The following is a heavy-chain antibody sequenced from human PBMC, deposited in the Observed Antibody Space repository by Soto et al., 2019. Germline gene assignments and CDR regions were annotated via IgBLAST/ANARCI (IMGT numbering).Heavy chain of an antibody. CDR2: INAGNGNT. V-gene: IGHV1-3*01. D-gene: IGHD3-3*02. Sequence: GASVKVSCKASGYTFTSYAMHWVRQAPGQRLEWMGWINAGNGNTKYSQKFQGRVTITRDMSTSTAYMELSSLRSEDTAVYYCAAAKNQGGAFLEWLSYYGMDVWGQGTTVTVSS. CDR3: AAAKNQGGAFLEWLSYYGMDV. J-gene: IGHJ6*02. CDR1: GYTFTSYA.